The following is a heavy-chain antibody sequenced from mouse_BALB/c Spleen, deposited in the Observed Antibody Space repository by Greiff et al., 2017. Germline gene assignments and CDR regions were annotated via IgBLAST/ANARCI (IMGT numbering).Heavy chain of an antibody. CDR2: IRNKANGYTT. Sequence: DVKLVESGGGLVQPGGSLRLSCATSGFTFTDYYMSWVRQPPGKALEWLGFIRNKANGYTTEYSASVKGRFTISRDNSQSILYLQMNTLRAEDSATYYCARDIYYGNYDYFDYWGQGTTLTVSS. CDR1: GFTFTDYY. CDR3: ARDIYYGNYDYFDY. V-gene: IGHV7-3*02. J-gene: IGHJ2*01. D-gene: IGHD2-1*01.